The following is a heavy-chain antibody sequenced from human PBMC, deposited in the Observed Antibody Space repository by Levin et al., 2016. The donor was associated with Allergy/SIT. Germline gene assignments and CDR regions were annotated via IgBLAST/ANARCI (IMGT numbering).Heavy chain of an antibody. Sequence: GESLKISCAASGFTFSNYAMSWVRQAPGKGLEWVSAISGDDVTYYAESVRGRFTVSRDSSKNTVSLQMNRLRAEDTAVYYCAKGWDIVVVPAAWGYFYMDVWGKGTTVTVSS. CDR1: GFTFSNYA. D-gene: IGHD2-2*01. CDR2: ISGDDVT. CDR3: AKGWDIVVVPAAWGYFYMDV. V-gene: IGHV3-23*01. J-gene: IGHJ6*03.